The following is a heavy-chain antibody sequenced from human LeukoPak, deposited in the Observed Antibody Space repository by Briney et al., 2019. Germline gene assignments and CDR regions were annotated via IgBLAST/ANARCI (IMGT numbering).Heavy chain of an antibody. CDR2: VYKSGGT. CDR3: ARISLTMRDAFDI. J-gene: IGHJ3*02. V-gene: IGHV4-59*01. D-gene: IGHD4/OR15-4a*01. Sequence: SETLSLTCTVSGGSISSYYWSWIRQPPGKGLEWIGYVYKSGGTNYNPSLKGRVTISVDTSKNQFSLKLSSVTTADTAVYYCARISLTMRDAFDIWGQGTTVTVST. CDR1: GGSISSYY.